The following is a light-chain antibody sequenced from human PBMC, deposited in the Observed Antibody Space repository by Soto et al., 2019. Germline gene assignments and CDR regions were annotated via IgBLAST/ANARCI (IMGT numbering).Light chain of an antibody. CDR3: QQYNGYRLA. V-gene: IGKV1-5*03. J-gene: IGKJ4*01. CDR2: KAS. Sequence: DIQMTQSPSTLSASVGDRVTFTCRASQSISNWLAWYQQKPGKAPKLLIYKASTLESGVPSRFSGSGSGTEFTLTISSLQADDFAIYYCQQYNGYRLAFGGGTKVDIK. CDR1: QSISNW.